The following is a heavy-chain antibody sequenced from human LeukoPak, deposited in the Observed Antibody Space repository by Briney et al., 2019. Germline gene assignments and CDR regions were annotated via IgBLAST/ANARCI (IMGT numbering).Heavy chain of an antibody. Sequence: ASVKVSCKPSVYSFTGYYMHWVRQAPGQGLEWMGRINPNSGGTNFAQKFQGRVTMTRDTSISTAFMELSRLTSDDTAVYYCARGSDLTGTNRKGLLWGQGTLVTVSS. D-gene: IGHD1-7*01. J-gene: IGHJ4*02. V-gene: IGHV1-2*02. CDR2: INPNSGGT. CDR1: VYSFTGYY. CDR3: ARGSDLTGTNRKGLL.